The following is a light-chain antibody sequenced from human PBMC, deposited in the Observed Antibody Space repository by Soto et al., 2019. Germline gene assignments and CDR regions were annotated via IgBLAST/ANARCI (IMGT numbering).Light chain of an antibody. CDR2: DAS. CDR3: QQYDKYST. CDR1: QTISVS. V-gene: IGKV1-5*01. Sequence: MTQSPSALSASVRDTVTITCRASQTISVSLAWYQQKPGKAPNLLIYDASTLQEGVPSRFSDSGSGTEFTLTVTSLQPDDFTTYFCQQYDKYSTFAQGTKVDIK. J-gene: IGKJ1*01.